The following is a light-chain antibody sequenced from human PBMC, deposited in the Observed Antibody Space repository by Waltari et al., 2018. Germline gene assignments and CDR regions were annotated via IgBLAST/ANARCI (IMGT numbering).Light chain of an antibody. CDR3: QQYNNWPPWT. J-gene: IGKJ1*01. Sequence: EIVMTQSPATLSVSPGERVTPSCRASQSVSDNLAWYQQKPGQAPRLLIYGASTRATGIPARFSGSGSGTEFTLTISSLQSEDFAVYYCQQYNNWPPWTFGQGTKVEIK. V-gene: IGKV3-15*01. CDR1: QSVSDN. CDR2: GAS.